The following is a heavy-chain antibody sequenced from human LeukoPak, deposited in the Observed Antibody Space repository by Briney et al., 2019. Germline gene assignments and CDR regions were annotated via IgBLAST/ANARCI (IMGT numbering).Heavy chain of an antibody. CDR1: GGSISSYY. CDR3: AREYDFWSGYYTPFFDY. Sequence: SETLSLTCTVSGGSISSYYWSWIRQPAGKGLEWIGRIYTSGSTNYNPSLKSRVTISVDTSKNQFSLKLSSVTAADTAVYYCAREYDFWSGYYTPFFDYWGQGTLVTVSS. V-gene: IGHV4-4*07. J-gene: IGHJ4*02. CDR2: IYTSGST. D-gene: IGHD3-3*01.